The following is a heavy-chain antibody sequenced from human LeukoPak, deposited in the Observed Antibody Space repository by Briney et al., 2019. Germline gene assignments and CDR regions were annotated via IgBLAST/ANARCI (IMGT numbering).Heavy chain of an antibody. Sequence: PGGSLRLSCAASGFTFSSYSMNWVRQAPGKGLEWVSSISNSGSSIYYADSVKGRFTISRDNAKNSLYLQMNSLRAEDTAVYYCAKSFWWFGEFSPFDYWGQGTLLTVSS. CDR2: ISNSGSSI. CDR1: GFTFSSYS. V-gene: IGHV3-21*01. CDR3: AKSFWWFGEFSPFDY. J-gene: IGHJ4*02. D-gene: IGHD3-10*01.